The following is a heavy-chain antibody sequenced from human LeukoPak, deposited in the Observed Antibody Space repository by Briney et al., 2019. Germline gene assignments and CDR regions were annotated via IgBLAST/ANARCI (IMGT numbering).Heavy chain of an antibody. CDR3: ARLKYYYDSSGYRAEYFQH. J-gene: IGHJ1*01. CDR1: GFTVSSNE. Sequence: GGSLRLSCAASGFTVSSNEMSWVRQAPGKGLEWVSSISGGSTYYADSRKGRFTISRDNSKNTLHLQMNSLRAEDTAVYYCARLKYYYDSSGYRAEYFQHWGQGTLVTVSS. V-gene: IGHV3-38-3*01. D-gene: IGHD3-22*01. CDR2: ISGGST.